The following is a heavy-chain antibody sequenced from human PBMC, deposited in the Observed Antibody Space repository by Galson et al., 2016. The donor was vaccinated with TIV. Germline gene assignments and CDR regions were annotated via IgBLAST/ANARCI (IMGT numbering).Heavy chain of an antibody. J-gene: IGHJ4*02. CDR3: ATVNTNSRKYFDY. D-gene: IGHD5-18*01. CDR1: GGSIRGKNW. Sequence: SETLSLTCAVSGGSIRGKNWWGWVRQPPGKGLEWIGEIYESGSISYNPSLKTRVTISVDKSKKHFSLNLTSVTAADTALYYCATVNTNSRKYFDYWGQGIQVTVS. V-gene: IGHV4-4*02. CDR2: IYESGSI.